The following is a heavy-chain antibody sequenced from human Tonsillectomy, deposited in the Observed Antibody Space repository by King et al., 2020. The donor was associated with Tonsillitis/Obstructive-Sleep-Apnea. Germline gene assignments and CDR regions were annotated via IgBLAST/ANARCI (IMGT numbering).Heavy chain of an antibody. CDR1: GFTFSSYA. Sequence: VQLVESGGDLVQPGGSLRLSCAASGFTFSSYAMGWVRQAPGKGLEWVSSFTDSGGDTYYADSVKGRFTISRDNSKNTLYLQMNSLRAEDTAVYYCAKDLWRDTAMVYSFDYWGQGTLVTVSS. J-gene: IGHJ4*02. CDR2: FTDSGGDT. V-gene: IGHV3-23*04. CDR3: AKDLWRDTAMVYSFDY. D-gene: IGHD5-18*01.